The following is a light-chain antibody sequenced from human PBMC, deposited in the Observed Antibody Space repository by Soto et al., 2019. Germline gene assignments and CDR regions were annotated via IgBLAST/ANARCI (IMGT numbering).Light chain of an antibody. CDR1: QGVSTY. CDR2: DAF. CDR3: QERSNWMYT. J-gene: IGKJ2*01. V-gene: IGKV3-11*01. Sequence: EIVLTQSPATLSLSPGERATLSCRASQGVSTYLLWYQQKPGQAPRLLIFDAFRRATGIPARFSGSGYGTDFTLTISSLEPEDFAVYYCQERSNWMYTFGQGTKLEMK.